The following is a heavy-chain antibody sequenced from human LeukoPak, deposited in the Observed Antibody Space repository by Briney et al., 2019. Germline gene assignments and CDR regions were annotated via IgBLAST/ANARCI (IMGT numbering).Heavy chain of an antibody. D-gene: IGHD3-3*01. CDR1: GYTFTSYG. V-gene: IGHV1-18*01. CDR3: AAGQKTYYDFWAKMDYYYYGMDV. J-gene: IGHJ6*02. Sequence: GASVKVSCKASGYTFTSYGISWVRQAPGQGLEWMGWISAYNGNTNYAQKLQGRVTMTTDTSTSTAYMELRSLSSDDTAVYYCAAGQKTYYDFWAKMDYYYYGMDVWGQGTTVTVSS. CDR2: ISAYNGNT.